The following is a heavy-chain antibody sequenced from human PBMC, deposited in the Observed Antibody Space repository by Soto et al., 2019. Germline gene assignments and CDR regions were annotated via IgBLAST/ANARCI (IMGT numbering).Heavy chain of an antibody. J-gene: IGHJ4*02. D-gene: IGHD5-12*01. CDR3: ARREKWHDFEY. V-gene: IGHV5-51*01. CDR2: IYPGDSDT. CDR1: GYDFSSYW. Sequence: GESLKISCKGSGYDFSSYWIAWVRQMPGKGLEWMGMIYPGDSDTKYSPSFQGRVTISADRSTSTAHLHWDSLTASDTARYFCARREKWHDFEYWGQGSLVTVSS.